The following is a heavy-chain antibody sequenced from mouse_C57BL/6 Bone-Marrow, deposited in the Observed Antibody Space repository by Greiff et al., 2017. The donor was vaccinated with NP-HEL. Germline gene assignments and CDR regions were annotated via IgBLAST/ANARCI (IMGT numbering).Heavy chain of an antibody. CDR1: GYTFTSYW. D-gene: IGHD1-1*01. CDR2: IHPNSGST. V-gene: IGHV1-64*01. CDR3: ARETTVVGY. Sequence: VQLQESGAELVKPGASVKLSCKASGYTFTSYWMHWVKQRPGQGLEWIGMIHPNSGSTNYNEKFKSKATLTVDKSSSTAYMQLSSLTSEDSAVYYCARETTVVGYWGQGTTLTVSS. J-gene: IGHJ2*01.